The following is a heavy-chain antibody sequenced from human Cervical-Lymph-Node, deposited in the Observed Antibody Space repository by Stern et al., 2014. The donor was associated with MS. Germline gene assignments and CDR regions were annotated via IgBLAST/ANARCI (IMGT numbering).Heavy chain of an antibody. CDR3: TRGDGGDWGYSLDD. J-gene: IGHJ6*04. CDR2: FNPGGHHN. CDR1: GYAFSNYY. Sequence: VQLVESGAAVKKPGASLKVSCKTSGYAFSNYYIHWVRQAPGQGLELVGVFNPGGHHNTYARIFQGTVTITGDTSTNTAYMPLSSLRSEDGASYYWTRGDGGDWGYSLDDGGKGTTVTVSS. D-gene: IGHD2-21*01. V-gene: IGHV1-46*03.